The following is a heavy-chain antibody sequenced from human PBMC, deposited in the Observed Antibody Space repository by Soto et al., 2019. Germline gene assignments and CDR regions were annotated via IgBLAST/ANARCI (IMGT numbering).Heavy chain of an antibody. D-gene: IGHD3-22*01. J-gene: IGHJ4*02. Sequence: PSETLSLTCTVSGGSISSGDFYWNWIRQPPGKGLEWIGYIYYSGSTYYNPSLKSRVTVSVDTSKNQSSLKVSSVTAADTAIYYCARASYDSSGYQFDYWGQGTLVTVSS. CDR3: ARASYDSSGYQFDY. CDR2: IYYSGST. CDR1: GGSISSGDFY. V-gene: IGHV4-30-4*08.